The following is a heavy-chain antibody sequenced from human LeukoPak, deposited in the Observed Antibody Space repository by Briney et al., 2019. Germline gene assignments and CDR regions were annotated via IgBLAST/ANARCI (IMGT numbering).Heavy chain of an antibody. D-gene: IGHD3-22*01. J-gene: IGHJ3*02. CDR3: ASITMIPGAFDI. Sequence: SQTLSLSCTVSGGSISSGSYYWSGIRQPAGKGVEWIGRIYTSGSTNYNPSLKSRVTISVDTSKNQFSLKLSSVTAADTAVYYCASITMIPGAFDIWGQGTMVTVSS. CDR1: GGSISSGSYY. V-gene: IGHV4-61*02. CDR2: IYTSGST.